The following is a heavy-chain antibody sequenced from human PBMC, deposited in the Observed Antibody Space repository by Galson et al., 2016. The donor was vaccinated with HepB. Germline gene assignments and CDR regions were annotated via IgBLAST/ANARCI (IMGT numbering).Heavy chain of an antibody. D-gene: IGHD5-18*01. J-gene: IGHJ4*02. CDR1: GFTFDDYA. CDR3: ASPIHLWALEY. Sequence: SLRLSCAASGFTFDDYAMHWVRQVPGRGLEWVSGVTWNSENIGYADSVKGRFTISRDNANNSLYLQMNSLRAEDTAVYFCASPIHLWALEYWGQGTLVTVSS. V-gene: IGHV3-9*01. CDR2: VTWNSENI.